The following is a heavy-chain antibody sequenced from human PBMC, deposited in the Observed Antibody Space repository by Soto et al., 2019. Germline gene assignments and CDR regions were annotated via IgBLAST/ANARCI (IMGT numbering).Heavy chain of an antibody. CDR3: ASGGFRRTWVDP. J-gene: IGHJ5*02. CDR2: MNTDSGNT. Sequence: QVQLVQSGAEVKKPGASVKVSCKASGYTFTNYDIHWVRQATGQGLEWMGWMNTDSGNTGQPKQFQGRVTMTRDTSISTAYMEMSSLRSEDKAVYYCASGGFRRTWVDPWGEGTLVTISS. V-gene: IGHV1-8*01. CDR1: GYTFTNYD.